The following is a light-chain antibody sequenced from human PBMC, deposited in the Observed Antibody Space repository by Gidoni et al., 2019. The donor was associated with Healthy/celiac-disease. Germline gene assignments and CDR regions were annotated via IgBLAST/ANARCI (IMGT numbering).Light chain of an antibody. V-gene: IGKV1-33*01. CDR3: QQYDNLPFT. Sequence: DIQMTQSPSSLSASVGDRVTITCQASQDISNYLNWYQQKPGKAPKRLIYDASNLETGVPSRFSGSGSGTDFTFTSSSLQPEDIATYYCQQYDNLPFTFGPGTKVDIK. CDR1: QDISNY. J-gene: IGKJ3*01. CDR2: DAS.